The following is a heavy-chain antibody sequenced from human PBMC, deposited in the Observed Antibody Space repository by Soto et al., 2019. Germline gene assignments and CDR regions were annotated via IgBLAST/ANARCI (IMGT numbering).Heavy chain of an antibody. V-gene: IGHV3-23*01. CDR3: AKGTGRGGYSIH. CDR2: TSGSGATT. D-gene: IGHD3-10*01. CDR1: GFTFSSYA. Sequence: EVQLLESGGGLVHPGESLRLSCTASGFTFSSYAMSWVRQAPGKGLEWVSGTSGSGATTYYADSVKGRFTISRVNSKSTLYLQMNSLRAEDTAVYYCAKGTGRGGYSIHWGQGTLVTVSS. J-gene: IGHJ4*02.